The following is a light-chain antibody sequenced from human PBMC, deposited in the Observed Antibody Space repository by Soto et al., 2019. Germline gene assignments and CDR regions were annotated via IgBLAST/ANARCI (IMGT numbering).Light chain of an antibody. Sequence: QSALTQPPSASGSPGQSVTISCTGTSSDVGAYKYVSWYQQYPGKAPKLMIYEVSKRPSGVPDRFSGSKSGNTASLTVSGLQAEDEADYYCTSYVGSNTWVFGGGIKLTVL. CDR3: TSYVGSNTWV. CDR1: SSDVGAYKY. V-gene: IGLV2-8*01. J-gene: IGLJ3*02. CDR2: EVS.